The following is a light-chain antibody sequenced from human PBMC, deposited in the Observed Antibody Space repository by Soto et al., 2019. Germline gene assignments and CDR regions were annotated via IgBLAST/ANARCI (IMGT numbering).Light chain of an antibody. V-gene: IGKV1-5*01. CDR1: QTIRRW. Sequence: DIAMTQSPSTLSASVGVRVTITCRASQTIRRWLAWYQQRPGKAPKVLIYDASTLESGVPARFSGSGSETEFTLTISSLQPEDSATYYCQHYNSDPWTFGQGTKVEIK. CDR3: QHYNSDPWT. CDR2: DAS. J-gene: IGKJ1*01.